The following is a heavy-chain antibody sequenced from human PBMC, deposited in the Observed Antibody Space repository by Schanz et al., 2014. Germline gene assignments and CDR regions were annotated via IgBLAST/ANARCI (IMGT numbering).Heavy chain of an antibody. CDR3: VSQTGSTNY. J-gene: IGHJ4*02. Sequence: EVQLLESGGGLVQPGGSLRLSCASSGFSFTTYAMSWVRQAPGKGLEWVSYVSRSTPDIYYADSVKGRFTISRDNAKRSLFLQMNSLRVEDTAVYFCVSQTGSTNYWGQGTLVTVSS. V-gene: IGHV3-48*04. CDR2: VSRSTPDI. D-gene: IGHD6-13*01. CDR1: GFSFTTYA.